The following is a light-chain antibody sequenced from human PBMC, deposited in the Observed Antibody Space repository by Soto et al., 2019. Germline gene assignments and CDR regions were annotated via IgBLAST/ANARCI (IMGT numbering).Light chain of an antibody. J-gene: IGKJ4*01. CDR1: QSVSSY. CDR3: QQRSNWPPLT. Sequence: EIVLTQSPATLSLSPGERATLSCRASQSVSSYLAWYQQKPGQAPRLLIYDASNRATGIPARFSSSGSGTDFTLTISSLEPEDFAVYYSQQRSNWPPLTFGGGTKVEIK. V-gene: IGKV3-11*01. CDR2: DAS.